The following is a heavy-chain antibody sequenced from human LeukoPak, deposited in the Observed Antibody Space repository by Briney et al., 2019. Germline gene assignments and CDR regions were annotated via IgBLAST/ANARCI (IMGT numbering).Heavy chain of an antibody. Sequence: ASVKVSCKASGYTFTNYYIHWVRQAPGQGLECMGIINPSGGSTSYAQKFQGRVTMTRDMSTSTVYMELSSLRSDDTAVYYCARLRLGELSLGFDPWGQGTLVTVSS. V-gene: IGHV1-46*01. CDR2: INPSGGST. CDR1: GYTFTNYY. J-gene: IGHJ5*02. CDR3: ARLRLGELSLGFDP. D-gene: IGHD3-16*02.